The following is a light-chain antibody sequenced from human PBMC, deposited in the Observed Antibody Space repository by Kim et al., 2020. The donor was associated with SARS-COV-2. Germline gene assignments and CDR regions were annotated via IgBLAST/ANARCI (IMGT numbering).Light chain of an antibody. CDR1: QSLLSNNRNF. Sequence: IVVTQSPDSLTLSLGERATINCKSSQSLLSNNRNFLQWYQQKPRQPPKILIAWASTRESGVPDRFSGSGSGTDFTLTISSLQAEDVAVYYCQQSHTAPLTFGGGTKVDIK. J-gene: IGKJ4*01. V-gene: IGKV4-1*01. CDR3: QQSHTAPLT. CDR2: WAS.